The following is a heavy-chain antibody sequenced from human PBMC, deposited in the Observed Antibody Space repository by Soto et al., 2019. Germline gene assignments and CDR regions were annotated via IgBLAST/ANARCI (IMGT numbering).Heavy chain of an antibody. J-gene: IGHJ4*02. D-gene: IGHD3-22*01. CDR1: GFTFSSYG. CDR2: ISYDGSNK. CDR3: AKERHSSGYNDY. Sequence: QVQLVESGGGVVQPGRSLRLSCAASGFTFSSYGLHWVRQAPGKGLESVAVISYDGSNKYYADSVKGRFTISRDNSKNTLYLQMNSLRAEDTAVYYCAKERHSSGYNDYWGQGTLVTVSS. V-gene: IGHV3-30*18.